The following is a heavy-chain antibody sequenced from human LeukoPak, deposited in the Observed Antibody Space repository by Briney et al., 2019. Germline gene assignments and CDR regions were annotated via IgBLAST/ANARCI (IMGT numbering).Heavy chain of an antibody. CDR3: VRLDYSNFFDY. J-gene: IGHJ4*02. V-gene: IGHV4-39*07. D-gene: IGHD4-11*01. CDR2: IYYSGSS. CDR1: GDSITNNNCY. Sequence: SKTLSLTCTVSGDSITNNNCYWGWVRQPPGKGLEWIASIYYSGSSYYNPSLKSRVTMSVDTSKNQFSLRLSSVTAADTAIYYCVRLDYSNFFDYWGQGNLVTVSS.